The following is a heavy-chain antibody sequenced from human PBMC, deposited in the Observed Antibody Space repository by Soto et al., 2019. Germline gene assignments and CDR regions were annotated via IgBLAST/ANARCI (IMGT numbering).Heavy chain of an antibody. D-gene: IGHD2-2*01. J-gene: IGHJ6*02. CDR2: INPSGGST. V-gene: IGHV1-46*01. CDR1: GYTLTSYY. CDR3: ARDSVAAIYTKCSSTSCPRYYYGMDV. Sequence: ASVKVSCKASGYTLTSYYMHWVRQAPGQGLEWMGIINPSGGSTSYAQKFQGRVTMTRDTSTSTVYMELSSLRSEDTAVYYCARDSVAAIYTKCSSTSCPRYYYGMDVWGQGTTVTVSS.